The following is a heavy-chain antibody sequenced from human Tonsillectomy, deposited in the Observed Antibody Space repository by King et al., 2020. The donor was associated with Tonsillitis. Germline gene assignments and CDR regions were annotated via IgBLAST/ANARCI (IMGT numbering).Heavy chain of an antibody. J-gene: IGHJ4*02. CDR2: ISSSRSYI. D-gene: IGHD3-9*01. CDR3: ARGGRGAERYFDWLAYDY. CDR1: GFTFSSYS. Sequence: VQLVESGGGLVKPGGSLRLSCAASGFTFSSYSMNWVRQAPGKGLEWVSSISSSRSYIYYADSVKGRFTISRDNAKNSLYLQMNSLRAEDTAVYYCARGGRGAERYFDWLAYDYWGQGTLVTVSS. V-gene: IGHV3-21*01.